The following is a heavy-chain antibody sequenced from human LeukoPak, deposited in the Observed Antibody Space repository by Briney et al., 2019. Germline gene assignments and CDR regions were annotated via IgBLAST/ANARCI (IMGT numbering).Heavy chain of an antibody. V-gene: IGHV4-59*01. J-gene: IGHJ4*02. CDR1: GGSISSYY. D-gene: IGHD5-18*01. CDR3: ARDGGRGFNYGQYYFDH. Sequence: PSETLSLTCTVSGGSISSYYWSWIRQPPGKGLEWIGYIYYSGSTNYNPSLKSRVTISVDTSKNQFSLKLSSVTAADTAVYYCARDGGRGFNYGQYYFDHWGQGTLVTVSS. CDR2: IYYSGST.